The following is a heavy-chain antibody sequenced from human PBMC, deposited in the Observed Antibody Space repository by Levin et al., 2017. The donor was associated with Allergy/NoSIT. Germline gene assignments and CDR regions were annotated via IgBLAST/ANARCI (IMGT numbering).Heavy chain of an antibody. D-gene: IGHD3-10*01. V-gene: IGHV1-18*01. CDR1: GYTFDTYG. CDR2: ISADNGDT. CDR3: ARTRRGSAWRNYYELDR. Sequence: GESLKISCQASGYTFDTYGITWVRQAPGQGLEWMGWISADNGDTNYAQKFQGRVAMTIDTTTSTAYMELGSLRSDDTAMFSCARTRRGSAWRNYYELDRWGQGTLVTISS. J-gene: IGHJ5*02.